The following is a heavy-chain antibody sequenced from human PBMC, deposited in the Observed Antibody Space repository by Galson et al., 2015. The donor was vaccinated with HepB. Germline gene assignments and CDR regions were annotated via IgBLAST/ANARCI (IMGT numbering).Heavy chain of an antibody. Sequence: SLRLSCAASGFTFSSYSMNWVRQAPGKGLEWVSYISSSSSTIYYADSVKGRFTISRDNAKNSLYLQMNSLRAEDTAVCYCASFSSSRDYWGQGTLVTVSS. D-gene: IGHD6-13*01. V-gene: IGHV3-48*04. CDR2: ISSSSSTI. CDR1: GFTFSSYS. J-gene: IGHJ4*02. CDR3: ASFSSSRDY.